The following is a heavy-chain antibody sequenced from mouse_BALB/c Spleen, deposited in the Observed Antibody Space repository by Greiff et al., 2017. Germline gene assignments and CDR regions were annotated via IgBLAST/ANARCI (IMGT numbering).Heavy chain of an antibody. V-gene: IGHV1-7*01. D-gene: IGHD1-1*01. J-gene: IGHJ2*01. Sequence: VQLQQSGAELAKPGASVKMSCKASGYTFTSYWMHWVKQRPGQGLEWIGYINPSTGYTEYNQKFKDKATLTADKSSSTAYMQLSSLTSEDSAVYYCASYYGSSYYCDYWGQGTTLTVSS. CDR3: ASYYGSSYYCDY. CDR1: GYTFTSYW. CDR2: INPSTGYT.